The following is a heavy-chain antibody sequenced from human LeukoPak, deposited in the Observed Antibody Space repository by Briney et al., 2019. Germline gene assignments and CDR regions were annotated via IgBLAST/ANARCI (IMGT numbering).Heavy chain of an antibody. CDR2: ISSSSSYI. D-gene: IGHD3-10*01. CDR3: AKGGDGLYYYYYGMDV. J-gene: IGHJ6*02. Sequence: PGGSLRLSCAASGFTFSSYSMNWVRQAPGKGLEWVSSISSSSSYIYYADSVKGRFTISRDNAKNSLYLQMNSLRAEDTAVYYCAKGGDGLYYYYYGMDVWGQGTTVTVSS. V-gene: IGHV3-21*01. CDR1: GFTFSSYS.